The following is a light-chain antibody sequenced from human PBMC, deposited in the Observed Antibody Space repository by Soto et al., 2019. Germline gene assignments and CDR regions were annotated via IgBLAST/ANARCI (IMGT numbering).Light chain of an antibody. V-gene: IGKV3-15*01. Sequence: EIVMTQSPATLSVSPGERATLSCRASQSVSSNLAWYLQKPGQAPRLLVYGASTRATGIPARFSGSGSGTDFPLTISSLQSEDSAVYYCQEYSAWWTFGQGTKVEIK. CDR2: GAS. CDR3: QEYSAWWT. CDR1: QSVSSN. J-gene: IGKJ1*01.